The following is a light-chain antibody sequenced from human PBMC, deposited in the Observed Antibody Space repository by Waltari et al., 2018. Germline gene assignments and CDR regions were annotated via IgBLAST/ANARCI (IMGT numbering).Light chain of an antibody. CDR3: QQYGSSLPFT. V-gene: IGKV3-20*01. CDR2: GAS. J-gene: IGKJ3*01. Sequence: EIVLTQSPGTLSLSPGERATLPSRASQSVSSSYLAWYQQKPGQAPRLLIYGASSRATGIPDRFSGSGSGTDFTLTISRLEPEDFAVYYCQQYGSSLPFTFGPGTKVDIK. CDR1: QSVSSSY.